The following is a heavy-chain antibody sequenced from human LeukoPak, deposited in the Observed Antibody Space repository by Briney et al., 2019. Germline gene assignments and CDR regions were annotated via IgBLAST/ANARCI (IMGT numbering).Heavy chain of an antibody. V-gene: IGHV1-2*02. Sequence: ASVKVSCKASGYTFTGYYMHRVREAPGQGLEWRGCINPNSGGTNYAQKFLGRVTMTRDTSISTAYMELSRLRSDDTAVYYCARVRRVRYFDWLSSAFDIWGQGTMVTVSS. CDR1: GYTFTGYY. CDR2: INPNSGGT. J-gene: IGHJ3*02. D-gene: IGHD3-9*01. CDR3: ARVRRVRYFDWLSSAFDI.